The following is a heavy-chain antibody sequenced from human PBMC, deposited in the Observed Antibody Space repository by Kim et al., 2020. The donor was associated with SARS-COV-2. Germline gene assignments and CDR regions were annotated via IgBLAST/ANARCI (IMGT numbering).Heavy chain of an antibody. V-gene: IGHV4-31*03. CDR3: ARGNSSGYVVPYNWFDP. J-gene: IGHJ5*02. CDR2: IYYSGST. D-gene: IGHD6-19*01. Sequence: SETLSLTCTVSGGSISSGGYYWSWIRQHPGKGLEWIGYIYYSGSTYYNPSLKSRVTISVDTSKNQFSLKLSSVTAADTAVYYCARGNSSGYVVPYNWFDPWGQETLVTVSS. CDR1: GGSISSGGYY.